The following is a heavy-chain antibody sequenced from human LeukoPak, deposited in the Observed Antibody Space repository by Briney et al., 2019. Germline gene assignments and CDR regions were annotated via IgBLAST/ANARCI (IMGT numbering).Heavy chain of an antibody. Sequence: GGSLRLSCAASGFTVSSNYMSWVRQAPGKGLEWVSVIYSGGSTYYADSVKGRFTISRDNAGNSLFLQMNSLRAEDTAVYYCAKGVDVWGKGTTVTVSS. CDR2: IYSGGST. CDR3: AKGVDV. V-gene: IGHV3-66*01. J-gene: IGHJ6*04. CDR1: GFTVSSNY.